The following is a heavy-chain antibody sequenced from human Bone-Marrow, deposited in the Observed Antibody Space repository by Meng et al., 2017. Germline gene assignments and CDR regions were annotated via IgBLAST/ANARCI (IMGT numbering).Heavy chain of an antibody. CDR1: GFSLDTTGVG. J-gene: IGHJ5*02. V-gene: IGHV2-5*02. CDR2: IYWDDEK. CDR3: AHDHFDRSRSIYQVFDP. Sequence: PTLVKPTQTLTLTCTFSGFSLDTTGVGVAWIRQPPGKALEWLAIIYWDDEKRYSPSLKSRLTITKDTSKNQVVLTLTNVDPVDTATYFCAHDHFDRSRSIYQVFDPWGQGTLVTVSS. D-gene: IGHD3-22*01.